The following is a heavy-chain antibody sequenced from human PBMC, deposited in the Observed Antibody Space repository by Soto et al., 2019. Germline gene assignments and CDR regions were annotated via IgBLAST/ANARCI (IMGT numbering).Heavy chain of an antibody. CDR1: GYTLTTYH. CDR2: MDPNSVDA. Sequence: IQLVQSGAEVKQPGASVRVSCKASGYTLTTYHINWVRQAPGQGLEWLGTMDPNSVDAVFAQKFRGRVTMTRDIPMNPAYMELGSLTSDDTGGYFCARGGLHLNATSCHFFGMDVWGQGTTVTVFS. CDR3: ARGGLHLNATSCHFFGMDV. J-gene: IGHJ6*02. V-gene: IGHV1-8*02. D-gene: IGHD2-2*01.